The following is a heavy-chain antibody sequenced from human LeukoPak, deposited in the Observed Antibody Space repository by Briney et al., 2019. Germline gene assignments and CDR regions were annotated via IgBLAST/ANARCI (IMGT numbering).Heavy chain of an antibody. J-gene: IGHJ6*03. CDR3: ARAGDYDFWSGYFDYYYIDV. V-gene: IGHV4-4*07. CDR2: IYTSGST. D-gene: IGHD3-3*01. Sequence: PSETLSLTCTVSGGSISSYYWSWIRQPAGKGLEWIGRIYTSGSTNYNPSLKSRVTMSVDTSENQFSLKLSSVTAADTAVYYCARAGDYDFWSGYFDYYYIDVWGKGTTVTVSS. CDR1: GGSISSYY.